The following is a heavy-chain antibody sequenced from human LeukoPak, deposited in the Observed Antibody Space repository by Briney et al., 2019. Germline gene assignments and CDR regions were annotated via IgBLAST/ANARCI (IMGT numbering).Heavy chain of an antibody. D-gene: IGHD1-7*01. CDR2: ISGRSSTI. V-gene: IGHV3-48*01. CDR1: GFTFSDYS. CDR3: ARDPPARGTTEFDY. J-gene: IGHJ4*02. Sequence: PGGSLRLSCAASGFTFSDYSMNWVRQAPGKGLERISYISGRSSTIYYADSVKGRFTISRDNSKNTLYLQMNSLRAEDTAVYYCARDPPARGTTEFDYWGQGTLVTVSS.